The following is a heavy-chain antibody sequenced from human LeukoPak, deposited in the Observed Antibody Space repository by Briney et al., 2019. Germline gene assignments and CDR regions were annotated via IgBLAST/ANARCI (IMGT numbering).Heavy chain of an antibody. D-gene: IGHD1-26*01. V-gene: IGHV3-66*01. CDR1: GFTVSSNY. Sequence: PGGSLRLSCAASGFTVSSNYMSWVRQAPGKGLEWVSVIYSGGSTYYDDSVKGRFTISRDNSKNTLYLQMNSLRAEDTALYYCARDIEDVGALRDFWGQGTLVTVSS. CDR2: IYSGGST. CDR3: ARDIEDVGALRDF. J-gene: IGHJ4*02.